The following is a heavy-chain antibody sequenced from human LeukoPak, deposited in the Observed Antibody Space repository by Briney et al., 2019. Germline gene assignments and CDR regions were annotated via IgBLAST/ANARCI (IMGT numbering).Heavy chain of an antibody. CDR1: GGSISSYY. D-gene: IGHD2-15*01. CDR3: ARDGCGGSCFHYYYYYMDV. V-gene: IGHV4-59*12. Sequence: SETLSLTCTVSGGSISSYYWSWIRQPPGKGLERIGYIYYSGSTNYNPSLKSRVTTSVDTSKNQFSLKLSSVTAADTAVYYCARDGCGGSCFHYYYYYMDVWGKGTTVTISS. J-gene: IGHJ6*03. CDR2: IYYSGST.